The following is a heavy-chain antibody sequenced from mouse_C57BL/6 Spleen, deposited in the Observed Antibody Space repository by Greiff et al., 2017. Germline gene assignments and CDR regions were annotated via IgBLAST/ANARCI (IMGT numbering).Heavy chain of an antibody. J-gene: IGHJ2*01. CDR3: ARGTAQAIYYFDY. D-gene: IGHD3-2*02. CDR2: IYPGDGDT. Sequence: QVQLQQSGAELVKPGASVKISCKASGYAFSSYWMNWVKQRPGKGLEWIGQIYPGDGDTNYNGKFKGKATLTADKSSSTAYMQLSSLTSEDSAVYFCARGTAQAIYYFDYWGQGTTLTVSS. CDR1: GYAFSSYW. V-gene: IGHV1-80*01.